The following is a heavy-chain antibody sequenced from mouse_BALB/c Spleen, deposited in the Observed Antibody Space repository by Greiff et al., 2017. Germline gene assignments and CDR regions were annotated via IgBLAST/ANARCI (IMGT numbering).Heavy chain of an antibody. V-gene: IGHV1-82*01. J-gene: IGHJ4*01. CDR3: ARESSGPYAMDY. CDR2: IYPGDGDT. D-gene: IGHD3-1*01. Sequence: QVQLQQSGPELVKPGASVKISCKASGYAFSSSWMNWVKQRPGQGLEWIGRIYPGDGDTNYNGKFKGKATLTADKSSSTAYMQLSSLTSVDSAVYFCARESSGPYAMDYWGQGTSVTVSS. CDR1: GYAFSSSW.